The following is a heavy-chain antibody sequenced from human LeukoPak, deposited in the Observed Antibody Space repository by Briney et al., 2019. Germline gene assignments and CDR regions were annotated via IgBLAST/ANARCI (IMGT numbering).Heavy chain of an antibody. J-gene: IGHJ4*02. CDR3: AKDRRGAARGVNDY. CDR2: ISWNSGSI. D-gene: IGHD6-6*01. V-gene: IGHV3-9*01. CDR1: GFTFDDYA. Sequence: GGSLRLSCAASGFTFDDYAMHWVRQAPGKGLEWVSGISWNSGSIGYADSVKGRFTISRDNAKNSLYLQMNSLRAEDTALYYCAKDRRGAARGVNDYWGQGTLVTVSS.